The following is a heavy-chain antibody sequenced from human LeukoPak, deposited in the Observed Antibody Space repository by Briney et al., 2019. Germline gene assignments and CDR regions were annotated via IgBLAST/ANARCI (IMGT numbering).Heavy chain of an antibody. CDR1: GFTFSSYA. CDR2: ISGSGGST. D-gene: IGHD5-12*01. J-gene: IGHJ4*02. Sequence: GGSLRLSCAASGFTFSSYAMSWVRQAPGKGLEWISAISGSGGSTHYADSVKGRFTISRDNSKNTLYLQMNSLRAEDTAVYYCAKDRSSGYDFGYWGQGTLVTVSS. CDR3: AKDRSSGYDFGY. V-gene: IGHV3-23*01.